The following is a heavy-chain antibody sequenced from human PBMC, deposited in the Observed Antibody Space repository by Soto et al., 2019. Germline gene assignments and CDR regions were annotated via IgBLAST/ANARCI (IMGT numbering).Heavy chain of an antibody. CDR1: GFTFSSYA. CDR2: ISGSGGST. J-gene: IGHJ3*02. V-gene: IGHV3-23*01. Sequence: GGSLRLSCAASGFTFSSYAMSWVRQAPGKGLEWVSAISGSGGSTYYADSVKGRFTISRDNSKNTLYLQMNSLRAEDTAVYYCAKEATADIVVVVAAINAFDIWGQGTMVTVSS. CDR3: AKEATADIVVVVAAINAFDI. D-gene: IGHD2-15*01.